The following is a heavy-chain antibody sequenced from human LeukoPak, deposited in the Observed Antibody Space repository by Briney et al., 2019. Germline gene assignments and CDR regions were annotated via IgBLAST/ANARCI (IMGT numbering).Heavy chain of an antibody. CDR1: GYTFTSYY. Sequence: ASVKVSCKASGYTFTSYYMHWVRQAPGHGLEWMGIINPSGGSTSYAQKFQGRVTMTRDTSTSTVYMELSSLRSEDTAVYYCARGGLLWFGEYYPVPWGQGTLVTVSS. V-gene: IGHV1-46*01. D-gene: IGHD3-10*01. CDR3: ARGGLLWFGEYYPVP. J-gene: IGHJ5*02. CDR2: INPSGGST.